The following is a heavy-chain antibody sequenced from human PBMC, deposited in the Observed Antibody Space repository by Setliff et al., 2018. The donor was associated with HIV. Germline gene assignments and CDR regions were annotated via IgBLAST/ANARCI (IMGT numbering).Heavy chain of an antibody. J-gene: IGHJ5*02. CDR1: GFTFTDFF. D-gene: IGHD6-19*01. Sequence: ASVKVSCKTSGFTFTDFFMHWVAQAPGEGPEWIGRIDPKDGETVYADKFQGRFTITADTFTDTTYLRVTSLKSADTAVYYCARGYGSGSWGQGTLVTVSS. CDR3: ARGYGSGS. CDR2: IDPKDGET. V-gene: IGHV1-69-2*01.